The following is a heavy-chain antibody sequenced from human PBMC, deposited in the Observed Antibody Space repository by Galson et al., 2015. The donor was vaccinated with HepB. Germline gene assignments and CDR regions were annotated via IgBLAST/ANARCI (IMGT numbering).Heavy chain of an antibody. Sequence: SLRLSCAVSGFTLTTYSMGWVRQAPGKGLEWVSSISSSSNYRYYADSVRGRFTISRDNTKSTLYLQMNSLRDEDTAMYYCAREGIPGGGEVVVLALFDYWGQGTLVTVSS. CDR2: ISSSSNYR. D-gene: IGHD3-22*01. J-gene: IGHJ4*02. CDR3: AREGIPGGGEVVVLALFDY. CDR1: GFTLTTYS. V-gene: IGHV3-21*01.